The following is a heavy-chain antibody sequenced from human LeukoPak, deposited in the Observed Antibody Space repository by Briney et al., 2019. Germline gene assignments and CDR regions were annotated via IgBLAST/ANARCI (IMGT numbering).Heavy chain of an antibody. CDR2: IYYSGST. Sequence: PSETLSLTCTVSGGSISSGGYCWSWIRQHPGKGLEWIGYIYYSGSTYYNPSLKSRVTISVDTSKNQFSLKLSSVTAADTAVYYCARTEYCGGDCYSDNWFDPWGQGTLVTVSS. CDR1: GGSISSGGYC. V-gene: IGHV4-31*03. D-gene: IGHD2-21*02. CDR3: ARTEYCGGDCYSDNWFDP. J-gene: IGHJ5*02.